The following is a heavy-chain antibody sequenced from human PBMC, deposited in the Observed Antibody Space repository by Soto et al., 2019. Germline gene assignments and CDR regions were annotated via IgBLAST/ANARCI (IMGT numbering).Heavy chain of an antibody. D-gene: IGHD3-10*02. Sequence: GGSLRLSCAASGFTFSRYAMHWVRQGPGKGLEYVSVISDNGGSTYYANSVKGRFTISRDNSKNTLYLQMNSLRAEDMAVYYCAKDQLYIRGLIHNWFDPSCQGTLVTVSS. CDR3: AKDQLYIRGLIHNWFDP. J-gene: IGHJ5*02. V-gene: IGHV3-64*01. CDR2: ISDNGGST. CDR1: GFTFSRYA.